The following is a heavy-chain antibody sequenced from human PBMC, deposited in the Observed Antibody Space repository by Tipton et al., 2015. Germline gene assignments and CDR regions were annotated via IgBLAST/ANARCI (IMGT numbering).Heavy chain of an antibody. CDR1: GFTFSDYY. J-gene: IGHJ4*02. CDR3: ATEGISGSWYGSFDN. D-gene: IGHD6-13*01. Sequence: SLRLSCAASGFTFSDYYMNWIRQAPGKGLEWVSCISSSGSTIYYADSVKGRFSISRDNVRNSLYLQMNSLRAEDTAVYYCATEGISGSWYGSFDNWGQGTLVTVSS. V-gene: IGHV3-11*01. CDR2: ISSSGSTI.